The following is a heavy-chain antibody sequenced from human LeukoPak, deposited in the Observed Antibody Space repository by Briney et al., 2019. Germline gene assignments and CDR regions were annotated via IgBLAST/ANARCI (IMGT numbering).Heavy chain of an antibody. Sequence: PSETLSLTCTVSGGSISSYYWSWIRQPAGKGLEWIGYIYYSGSTNCDPSLKSRVTISVDTSKNQFSLKLSSVTAADTAVYYCARRSPPYYYDSSGYYDYWGQGTLVTVSS. D-gene: IGHD3-22*01. CDR3: ARRSPPYYYDSSGYYDY. V-gene: IGHV4-59*01. J-gene: IGHJ4*02. CDR1: GGSISSYY. CDR2: IYYSGST.